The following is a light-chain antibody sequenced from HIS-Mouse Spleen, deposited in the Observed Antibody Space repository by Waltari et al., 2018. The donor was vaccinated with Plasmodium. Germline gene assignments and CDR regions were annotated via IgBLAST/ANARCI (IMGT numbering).Light chain of an antibody. CDR2: KAS. CDR3: QQYNSYSWT. CDR1: QIISSR. Sequence: DIQMTQSPSTLSVSVGDRVTITCRSSQIISSRLAWYQQKAGKDPKLLIYKASSFESGVPSRFSGSGSGTEFTLTISSLQPDDFATYYCQQYNSYSWTFGQGTKVEIK. J-gene: IGKJ1*01. V-gene: IGKV1-5*03.